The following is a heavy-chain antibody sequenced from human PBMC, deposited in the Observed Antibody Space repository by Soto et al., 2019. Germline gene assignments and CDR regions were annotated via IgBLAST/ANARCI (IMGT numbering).Heavy chain of an antibody. V-gene: IGHV3-30-3*01. J-gene: IGHJ6*02. D-gene: IGHD5-18*01. CDR3: ARVRIQLWLLGGMDV. CDR2: ISYDGSNK. CDR1: GFTFSSYA. Sequence: PGGSLRLSCAASGFTFSSYAMHWVRQAPGKGLEWVAVISYDGSNKYYADSVKGRFTISRDNSKNTLYLQMNSLRAEDTAVYYCARVRIQLWLLGGMDVWGQGTTVTVSS.